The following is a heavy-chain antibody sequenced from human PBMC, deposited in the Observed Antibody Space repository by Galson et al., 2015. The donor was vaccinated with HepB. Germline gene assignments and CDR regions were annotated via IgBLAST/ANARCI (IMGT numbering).Heavy chain of an antibody. CDR3: ARERCGGDCYFDY. CDR1: GFTFSSYS. Sequence: SLRLSCAASGFTFSSYSMNWVRQAPGKGLEWVSYISSSSSTIYYADSVKGRFTISRDNAKNSLYLQMNSLRAEDTAVYYCARERCGGDCYFDYWGQGTLVTVSS. CDR2: ISSSSSTI. J-gene: IGHJ4*02. V-gene: IGHV3-48*01. D-gene: IGHD2-21*01.